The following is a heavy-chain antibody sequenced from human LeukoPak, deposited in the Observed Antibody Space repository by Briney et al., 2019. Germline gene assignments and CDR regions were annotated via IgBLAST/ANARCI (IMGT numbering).Heavy chain of an antibody. Sequence: ASVKVSCKASGYTFTSYYMHWVRQASGHGLEWMGIINPSGGSTSYAQKFQGRVTMTRDTSTSTVYMELSGLRSEDTAVYYCARDHEYYYGSGSYYPGGCDYWGQGTLVTVSS. J-gene: IGHJ4*02. CDR1: GYTFTSYY. CDR2: INPSGGST. D-gene: IGHD3-10*01. CDR3: ARDHEYYYGSGSYYPGGCDY. V-gene: IGHV1-46*01.